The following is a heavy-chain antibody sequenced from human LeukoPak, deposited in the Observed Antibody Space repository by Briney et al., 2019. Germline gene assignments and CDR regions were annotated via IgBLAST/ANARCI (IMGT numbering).Heavy chain of an antibody. V-gene: IGHV4-59*01. Sequence: SQTLSLTCTVSGGSISSYYWSWIRQPPGKGLEWVGYIYYSGSTNYNPSLKSRVTISVDTSKNQFSLKLSSVTAADTAVYYCAREGIVESFDTWGQGTMVTVSS. CDR1: GGSISSYY. CDR2: IYYSGST. D-gene: IGHD2-15*01. CDR3: AREGIVESFDT. J-gene: IGHJ3*02.